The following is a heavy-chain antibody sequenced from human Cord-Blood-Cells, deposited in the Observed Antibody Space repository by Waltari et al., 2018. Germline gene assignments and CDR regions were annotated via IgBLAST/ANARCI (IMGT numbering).Heavy chain of an antibody. J-gene: IGHJ6*02. CDR1: GGSFSGYY. Sequence: QVQLQQWGAGLLKPSETLSLTCAVYGGSFSGYYCSWIRQPPGKGLEWIGEINHSGSTNYNPTLKSRVTISVDTSKNQFSLKLSSVTAADTAVYYCARGRVYCSSTSCYYYYGMDVWGQGTTVTVSS. V-gene: IGHV4-34*01. CDR3: ARGRVYCSSTSCYYYYGMDV. D-gene: IGHD2-2*01. CDR2: INHSGST.